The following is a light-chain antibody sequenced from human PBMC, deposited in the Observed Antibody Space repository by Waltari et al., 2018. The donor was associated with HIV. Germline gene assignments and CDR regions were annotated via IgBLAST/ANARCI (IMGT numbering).Light chain of an antibody. CDR3: CSYAGTYTYV. Sequence: QSALTQPRSVSGSPGQTVTISCTGTSSDVGGYDYVSWFQQHPDKAPKLISYDVRQRPSGVPVRFSGSKSGNTAFLTISGLQAEDEADYCCCSYAGTYTYVYGSGTEVTAL. CDR1: SSDVGGYDY. V-gene: IGLV2-11*01. J-gene: IGLJ1*01. CDR2: DVR.